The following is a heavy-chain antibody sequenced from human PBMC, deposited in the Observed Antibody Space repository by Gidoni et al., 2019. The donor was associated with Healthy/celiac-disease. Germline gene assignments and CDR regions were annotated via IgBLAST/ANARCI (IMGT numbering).Heavy chain of an antibody. J-gene: IGHJ6*02. V-gene: IGHV6-1*01. D-gene: IGHD4-17*01. Sequence: QVQPQQSGPGLVKPSQTLSLTCAISGDSVPSNSAAWNWIRQSPSRGLDWLGRPYYRSKWYNDYAVSVKSLITNNPDTSKNQFSLQLNSVTPEDTAVYYCARGDYGGNSGNGMDVWGQGTTVTVSS. CDR2: PYYRSKWYN. CDR3: ARGDYGGNSGNGMDV. CDR1: GDSVPSNSAA.